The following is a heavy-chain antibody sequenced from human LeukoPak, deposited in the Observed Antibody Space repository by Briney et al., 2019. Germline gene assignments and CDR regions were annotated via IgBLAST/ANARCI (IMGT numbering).Heavy chain of an antibody. Sequence: PGGSLRLSCAASGFIFDNYEMSWVRQAPGKGLEWLSFISTRSTTMYHADSVKGRFTISRDNAKNSLYLQMNSLRDEDTAVYYCARGAGLLDYWGQGALVTVSS. J-gene: IGHJ4*02. CDR3: ARGAGLLDY. V-gene: IGHV3-48*03. CDR2: ISTRSTTM. CDR1: GFIFDNYE.